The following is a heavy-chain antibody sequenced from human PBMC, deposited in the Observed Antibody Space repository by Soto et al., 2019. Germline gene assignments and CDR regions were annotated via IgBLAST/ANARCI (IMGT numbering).Heavy chain of an antibody. D-gene: IGHD5-12*01. CDR1: GFTFSSYG. CDR2: IWYDGSNN. J-gene: IGHJ5*02. CDR3: ARDGGCRDGYTVGCNWFDP. V-gene: IGHV3-33*01. Sequence: QVQLVESGGGVVQPGRSLRLSCAASGFTFSSYGMHWVRQAPGKGLQWVAVIWYDGSNNYYADSVTGRFTISSDTSKNTLYLQMNSLRGEDTAVYYCARDGGCRDGYTVGCNWFDPWGQGTLVTVSS.